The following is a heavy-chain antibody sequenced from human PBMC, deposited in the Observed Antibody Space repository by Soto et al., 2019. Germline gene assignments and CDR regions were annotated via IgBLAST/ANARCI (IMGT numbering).Heavy chain of an antibody. CDR1: GGSISSYY. V-gene: IGHV4-59*01. Sequence: PSETLSLTCTVCGGSISSYYWSWIRQPPGKGLEWIGYIYYSGSTNYNPSLKSRVTISVDTSKNQFSLKLSSVTAADTAVYYCARAVLYYDGSGYYIRDAFDIWGQGTMVTVSS. J-gene: IGHJ3*02. D-gene: IGHD3-22*01. CDR3: ARAVLYYDGSGYYIRDAFDI. CDR2: IYYSGST.